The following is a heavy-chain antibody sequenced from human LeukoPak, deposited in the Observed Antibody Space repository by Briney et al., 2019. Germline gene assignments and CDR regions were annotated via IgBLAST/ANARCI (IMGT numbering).Heavy chain of an antibody. D-gene: IGHD3-10*01. J-gene: IGHJ5*02. CDR1: GFTFSSYA. CDR3: AKLMVRGVISDNWFDP. Sequence: AGGSLRLSCAASGFTFSSYAMSWVRQAPGKGLGWVSAISGGGGSTYYADSVKGRFTIPRDNSKNTLYLQMNSLRAEDTAVYYCAKLMVRGVISDNWFDPWGQGTLVTVSS. CDR2: ISGGGGST. V-gene: IGHV3-23*01.